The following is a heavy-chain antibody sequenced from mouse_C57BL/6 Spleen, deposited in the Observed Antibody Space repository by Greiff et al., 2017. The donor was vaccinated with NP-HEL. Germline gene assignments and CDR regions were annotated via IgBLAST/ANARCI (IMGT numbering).Heavy chain of an antibody. Sequence: VQLVESGAELVRPGASVTLSCKASGYTFTDYEMHWVKQTPVHGLEWIGAIDPETGGTAYNQKFKGKAILTADKSSSTAYMELRSLTSEDSAVYYCTRQRHYYGSSPDYWGQGTTLTVSS. CDR2: IDPETGGT. J-gene: IGHJ2*01. V-gene: IGHV1-15*01. CDR1: GYTFTDYE. D-gene: IGHD1-1*01. CDR3: TRQRHYYGSSPDY.